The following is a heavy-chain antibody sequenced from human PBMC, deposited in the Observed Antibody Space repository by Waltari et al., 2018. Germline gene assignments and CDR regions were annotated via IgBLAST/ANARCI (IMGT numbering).Heavy chain of an antibody. D-gene: IGHD6-6*01. CDR3: AARRRSSGAGFDP. CDR1: GGSFSGYY. V-gene: IGHV4-34*02. CDR2: ITHTGTT. J-gene: IGHJ5*02. Sequence: QVQLQQWGAGLLKPSENQSLTCAVSGGSFSGYYWTWIRQPPGKGLEWIGDITHTGTTNYTSSLKSRVTISIDTSKNQFSLTVTSVTAADTAIYYCAARRRSSGAGFDPWGQGTLVTVSS.